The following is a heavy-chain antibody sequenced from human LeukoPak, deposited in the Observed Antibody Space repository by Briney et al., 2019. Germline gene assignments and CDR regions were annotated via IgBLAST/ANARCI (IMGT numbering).Heavy chain of an antibody. Sequence: SETLSLTCAVSGYSISSGYYWGWIRQPPGKGLEWIGSIYHSGSTYYNPSLKSRVTISVDTSKNQFSLKLSSVTAADTAVYYCARALHWNYLEYYFDYWGQGTLVTVSS. D-gene: IGHD1-7*01. J-gene: IGHJ4*02. V-gene: IGHV4-38-2*01. CDR1: GYSISSGYY. CDR3: ARALHWNYLEYYFDY. CDR2: IYHSGST.